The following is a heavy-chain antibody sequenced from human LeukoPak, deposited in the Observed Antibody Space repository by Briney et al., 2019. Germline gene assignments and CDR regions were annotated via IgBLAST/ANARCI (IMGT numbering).Heavy chain of an antibody. J-gene: IGHJ4*02. CDR1: GGSVSSSDNY. V-gene: IGHV4-39*07. CDR3: ARAPHDFLTAVPSRVFDL. Sequence: SETLSLTCSVSGGSVSSSDNYWGWIRQPPGKTLEWIGSLSYSGSANYNPPLESRAAISLDMSKNQFSLRLSSVTAADTAVYFCARAPHDFLTAVPSRVFDLWGQGILVTVSS. D-gene: IGHD3/OR15-3a*01. CDR2: LSYSGSA.